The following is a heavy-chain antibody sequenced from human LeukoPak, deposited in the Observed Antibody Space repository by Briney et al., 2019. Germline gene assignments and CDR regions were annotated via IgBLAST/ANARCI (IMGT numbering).Heavy chain of an antibody. CDR2: ISYDGSNK. CDR3: ARDQMIAAAGLDY. J-gene: IGHJ4*02. Sequence: GGSLRLSCAASGFTFSSFAMHWVRQAPGKGLEWVAVISYDGSNKYFANSVKGRFTISRDNSKNTLYLQMNSLRAEDTAVYYCARDQMIAAAGLDYWGQGTLVTVSS. CDR1: GFTFSSFA. D-gene: IGHD6-13*01. V-gene: IGHV3-30-3*01.